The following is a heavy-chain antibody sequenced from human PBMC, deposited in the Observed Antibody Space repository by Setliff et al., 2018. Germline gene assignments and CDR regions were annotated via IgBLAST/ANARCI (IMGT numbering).Heavy chain of an antibody. CDR1: GFTFSSYA. Sequence: PGGSLRLSCAASGFTFSSYAMTWVRQAPGKGLERVSAIRGRGDSTFYEDAVKGRFTISRDNSKNTLYLQINSLRAGDTAVYYCARVDDTAEGDWGQGTLVTVSS. CDR2: IRGRGDST. D-gene: IGHD3-9*01. J-gene: IGHJ4*02. CDR3: ARVDDTAEGD. V-gene: IGHV3-23*01.